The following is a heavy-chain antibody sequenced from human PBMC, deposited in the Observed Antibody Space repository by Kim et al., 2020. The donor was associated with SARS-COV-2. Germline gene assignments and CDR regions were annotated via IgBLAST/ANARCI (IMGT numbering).Heavy chain of an antibody. D-gene: IGHD6-13*01. V-gene: IGHV3-43*01. J-gene: IGHJ5*01. Sequence: GGSLRLSCAVSGFTFDDYSVHWVRQAPGKGLEWVSLISWEGGKTDYADSVKGRFTISRDKSKNSLYLQINSLRSEDTAVYYCAKGGVYTSSWYGFFDYWG. CDR2: ISWEGGKT. CDR3: AKGGVYTSSWYGFFDY. CDR1: GFTFDDYS.